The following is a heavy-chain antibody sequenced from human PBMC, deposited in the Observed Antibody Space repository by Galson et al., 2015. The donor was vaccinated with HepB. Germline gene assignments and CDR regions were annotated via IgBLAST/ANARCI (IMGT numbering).Heavy chain of an antibody. CDR1: GFTFSSYA. J-gene: IGHJ3*02. Sequence: SLRLSCAASGFTFSSYAMSWVRQAPGKGLEWVSAISGSGGSTYYADSVKGRFTISRDNSENTLYLQMNSLRAEDTAVYYCAKETTTFHYYGSGSSNADAFDIWGQGTMVTVSS. D-gene: IGHD3-10*01. V-gene: IGHV3-23*01. CDR2: ISGSGGST. CDR3: AKETTTFHYYGSGSSNADAFDI.